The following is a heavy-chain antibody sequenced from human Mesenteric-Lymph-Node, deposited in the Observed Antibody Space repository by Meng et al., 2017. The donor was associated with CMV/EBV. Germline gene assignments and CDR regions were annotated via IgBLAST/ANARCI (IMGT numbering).Heavy chain of an antibody. CDR1: GEHVTSEE. J-gene: IGHJ4*02. V-gene: IGHV1-8*01. Sequence: KVASKEAGEHVTSEERKWVRQAAGQGLEWMGWKNPNRGNTGYAKKGQGRVTMTRDTSISTADMVLSSLRSEDTAVYYCARVWGSIDYWGQGTLVTVSS. CDR3: ARVWGSIDY. D-gene: IGHD7-27*01. CDR2: KNPNRGNT.